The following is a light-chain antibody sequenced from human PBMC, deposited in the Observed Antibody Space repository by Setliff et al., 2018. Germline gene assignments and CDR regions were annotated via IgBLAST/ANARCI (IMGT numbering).Light chain of an antibody. CDR3: CSYADTYISV. Sequence: QSALTQPRSVSGSPGQSATISCTGTSSDVGRYNFVSWYQQHPGKAPKLIIYDVTKRPSGVPDRFSGSKSGNTASLTISGLQAEDEADYSCCSYADTYISVFGTGTKVTVL. J-gene: IGLJ1*01. V-gene: IGLV2-11*01. CDR2: DVT. CDR1: SSDVGRYNF.